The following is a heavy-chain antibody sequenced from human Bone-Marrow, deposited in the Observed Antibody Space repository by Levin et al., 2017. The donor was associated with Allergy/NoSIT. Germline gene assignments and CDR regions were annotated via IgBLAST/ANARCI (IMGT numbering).Heavy chain of an antibody. CDR1: GFTVSSKY. J-gene: IGHJ6*02. CDR3: ARGPGYCSGGSGYDLATRSYYSGMDV. V-gene: IGHV3-66*01. CDR2: IFSGGTT. D-gene: IGHD2-15*01. Sequence: ETLSLTCAASGFTVSSKYMSWVRQAPGKGLEWVSVIFSGGTTYYADSVKGRFTISRDNSKNTMYLEMNSLRGEDTAVYYCARGPGYCSGGSGYDLATRSYYSGMDVWGQGTTVTVSS.